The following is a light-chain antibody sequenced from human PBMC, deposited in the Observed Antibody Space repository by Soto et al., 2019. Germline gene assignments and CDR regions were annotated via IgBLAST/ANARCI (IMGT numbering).Light chain of an antibody. CDR2: GNS. Sequence: QSVLTQPPSVSGAPGQRVTISCTGSSSNIGAGYDVHWYQQLPGTAPKLLIYGNSNRPSGVPDRFSGSKSGTSASLAITGLQAEDEADYYCQSHDSSLSGLWVFGGGTKLTV. V-gene: IGLV1-40*01. CDR1: SSNIGAGYD. J-gene: IGLJ3*02. CDR3: QSHDSSLSGLWV.